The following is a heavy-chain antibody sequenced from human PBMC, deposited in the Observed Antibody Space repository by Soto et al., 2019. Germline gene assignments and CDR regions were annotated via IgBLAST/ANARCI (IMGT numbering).Heavy chain of an antibody. Sequence: GGSLRLSCAASGFTFSSYWRHWVRQAPGKGLVWVSRINSDGSSTSYADSVKGRFTISRDNAKNTLYLQMNSLRAEDTAVYYCARGAIAVAGIMGYYYYGMDVWGQGTTVTVSS. CDR1: GFTFSSYW. CDR2: INSDGSST. D-gene: IGHD6-19*01. J-gene: IGHJ6*02. CDR3: ARGAIAVAGIMGYYYYGMDV. V-gene: IGHV3-74*01.